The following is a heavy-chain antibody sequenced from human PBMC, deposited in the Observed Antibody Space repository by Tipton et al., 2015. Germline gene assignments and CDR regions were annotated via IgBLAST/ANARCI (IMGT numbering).Heavy chain of an antibody. Sequence: GSLRLSCAASGFGFSSDSMNWVRQAPGKGLEWISSITSSSTYTHYSDSVKGRFTISRDNAKNSLYLQMNSLRAEDTAVYYCTKDRSPGGADVWGQGTTVTVSS. CDR3: TKDRSPGGADV. V-gene: IGHV3-21*01. CDR1: GFGFSSDS. CDR2: ITSSSTYT. D-gene: IGHD3-10*01. J-gene: IGHJ6*02.